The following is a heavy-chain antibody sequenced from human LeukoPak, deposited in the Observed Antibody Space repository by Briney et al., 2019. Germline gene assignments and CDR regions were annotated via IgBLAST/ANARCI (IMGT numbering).Heavy chain of an antibody. CDR1: GFSFSNYG. CDR3: AKCARVDWLPIDY. D-gene: IGHD3-9*01. J-gene: IGHJ4*02. V-gene: IGHV3-30*02. Sequence: GGSLRLSCAASGFSFSNYGFHWVRQAPGKGLEWVAFIWYDGSTQYYPDSVEGRFTVSRDNSKNTLSLQMNSLRAEDTAVYYCAKCARVDWLPIDYWGQGTLVTVSS. CDR2: IWYDGSTQ.